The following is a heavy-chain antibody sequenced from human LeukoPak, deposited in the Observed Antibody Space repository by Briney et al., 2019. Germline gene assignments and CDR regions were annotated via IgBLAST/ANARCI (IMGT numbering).Heavy chain of an antibody. D-gene: IGHD3-10*01. Sequence: GGSLRLSCAASGFTFSSYWMSWVRQAPGKGLEWVANIKQDGSEKYYVDSVKGRFTISRDNSKNTLYLQMNSLRAEDTAVYYCARPEGITMVRGVIGNAFDIWGQGTMVTVSS. V-gene: IGHV3-7*01. J-gene: IGHJ3*02. CDR3: ARPEGITMVRGVIGNAFDI. CDR2: IKQDGSEK. CDR1: GFTFSSYW.